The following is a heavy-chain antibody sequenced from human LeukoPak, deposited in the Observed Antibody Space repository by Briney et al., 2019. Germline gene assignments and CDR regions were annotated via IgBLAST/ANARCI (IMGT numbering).Heavy chain of an antibody. V-gene: IGHV1-46*01. J-gene: IGHJ4*02. Sequence: ASVKVSCKASGYSFTSHYMHWVRQAPGQGLEWLGLINPTGTSTLYAQKFQGRVTMTRDMSTSTVYMELSSLRSEDTAVYYCARRRGYEFDYWGQGTLVTVSS. D-gene: IGHD1-1*01. CDR2: INPTGTST. CDR1: GYSFTSHY. CDR3: ARRRGYEFDY.